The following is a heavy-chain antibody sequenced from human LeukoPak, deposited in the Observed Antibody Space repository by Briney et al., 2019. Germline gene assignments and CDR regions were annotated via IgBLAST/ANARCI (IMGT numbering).Heavy chain of an antibody. D-gene: IGHD4-17*01. Sequence: PGGSLRLSCAASGFTFSSYSMNWVRQAPGKGLEWVSYISSSSSTIYYADSVKGRFTISRDNAKNSLYLRMNSLRDEDTAVYYCARGKIGYYYGDYDGYWGQGTLVTVSS. J-gene: IGHJ4*02. V-gene: IGHV3-48*02. CDR2: ISSSSSTI. CDR1: GFTFSSYS. CDR3: ARGKIGYYYGDYDGY.